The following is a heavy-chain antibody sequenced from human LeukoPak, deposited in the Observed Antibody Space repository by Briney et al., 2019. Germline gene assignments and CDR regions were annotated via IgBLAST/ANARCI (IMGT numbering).Heavy chain of an antibody. CDR3: ARYLAVAVPNWFDP. CDR2: IYHSGST. J-gene: IGHJ5*02. Sequence: SETLSLTXAVSGYSISSGYYWGRIRQPPGKGLECIGSIYHSGSTYYNPSLKSRVTISVDTSKNQFSLKLSSVTAADTAVYYCARYLAVAVPNWFDPWGQGTLVTVSS. V-gene: IGHV4-38-2*01. D-gene: IGHD6-19*01. CDR1: GYSISSGYY.